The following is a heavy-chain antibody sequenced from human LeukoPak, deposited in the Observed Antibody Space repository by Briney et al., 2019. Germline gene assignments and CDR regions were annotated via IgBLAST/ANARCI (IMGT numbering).Heavy chain of an antibody. D-gene: IGHD6-13*01. Sequence: GGSLRLSCAASGFTVSSNYMSWVRQAPGKGLEWVSVIYSGGSTYYADSVKGRFTISRDNSKNTLYLQMGSLRAEDMAVYYCARGGEKLAAAGTHYWGQGTLVTVSS. CDR3: ARGGEKLAAAGTHY. J-gene: IGHJ4*02. CDR2: IYSGGST. CDR1: GFTVSSNY. V-gene: IGHV3-53*05.